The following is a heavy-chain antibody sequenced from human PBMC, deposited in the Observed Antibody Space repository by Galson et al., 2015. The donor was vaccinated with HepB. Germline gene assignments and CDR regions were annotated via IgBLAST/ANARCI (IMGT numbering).Heavy chain of an antibody. J-gene: IGHJ5*01. D-gene: IGHD2-2*03. Sequence: SLRLSCATPGFIFSDYYTSWIRQAPGKGLEWISYISNLGTTRYYADSVKGRFTISRDNANNTLYLQMDRLTAEDTAVYYCVIDGDCSGTKCYYTRFDSWGQGTPVTVSS. CDR1: GFIFSDYY. CDR3: VIDGDCSGTKCYYTRFDS. V-gene: IGHV3-11*01. CDR2: ISNLGTTR.